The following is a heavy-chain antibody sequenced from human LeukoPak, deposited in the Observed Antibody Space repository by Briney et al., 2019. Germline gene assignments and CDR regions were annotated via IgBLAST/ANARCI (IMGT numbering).Heavy chain of an antibody. Sequence: GGSLRLSCAASGFTFSSYAMSWVRQAPGQGLEWVSAISGGGGSTYYADSVKGRFTISRDNSKNALYLQMNSLRAEDTAVYYCGASILTGFVAFDYWGQGTLVTVSS. CDR3: GASILTGFVAFDY. D-gene: IGHD3-9*01. CDR2: ISGGGGST. J-gene: IGHJ4*02. V-gene: IGHV3-23*01. CDR1: GFTFSSYA.